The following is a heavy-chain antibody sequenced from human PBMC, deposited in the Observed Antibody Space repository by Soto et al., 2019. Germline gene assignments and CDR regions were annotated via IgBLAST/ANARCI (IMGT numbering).Heavy chain of an antibody. CDR1: GGSFSGYD. J-gene: IGHJ4*02. CDR2: IKHRGST. CDR3: ARAGAWLVRQYFDY. D-gene: IGHD6-19*01. V-gene: IGHV4-34*01. Sequence: SECLSLTCAVYGGSFSGYDGSWIRQPPGKGLEWIGQIKHRGSTNYTPSRKSRATISVDTSKNQFSLKLSSVTAADTALYSCARAGAWLVRQYFDYSGQGTLVTVP.